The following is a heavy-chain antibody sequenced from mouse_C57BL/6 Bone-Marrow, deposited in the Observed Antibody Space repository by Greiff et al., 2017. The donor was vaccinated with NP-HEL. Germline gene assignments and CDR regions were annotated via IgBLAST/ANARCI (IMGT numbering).Heavy chain of an antibody. V-gene: IGHV1-81*01. CDR3: ASDYDYDEWDYYAMDD. CDR2: IYPRSGNT. J-gene: IGHJ4*01. D-gene: IGHD2-4*01. Sequence: VKLMESGAELARPGASVKLSCKASGYTFTSYGISWVKQRTGQGLEWIGEIYPRSGNTYYNEKFKGKATLTADKSSRTAYMELRSLTSEDSAVYFCASDYDYDEWDYYAMDDWGQGTSVTVSS. CDR1: GYTFTSYG.